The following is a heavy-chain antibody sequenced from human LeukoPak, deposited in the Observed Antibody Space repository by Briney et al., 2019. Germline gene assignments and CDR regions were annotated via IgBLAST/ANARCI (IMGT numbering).Heavy chain of an antibody. D-gene: IGHD2-15*01. J-gene: IGHJ4*02. CDR2: IYYSGST. CDR1: GGSISSSSYY. Sequence: PSETLSLTCTDSGGSISSSSYYSGWIRQPPGKGLEWIGSIYYSGSTYYNPSLKSRVTISVDTSKNQFSLKLSSVTAADTAAYYCVCSGGSCYSWGQGTLVTVSS. V-gene: IGHV4-39*07. CDR3: VCSGGSCYS.